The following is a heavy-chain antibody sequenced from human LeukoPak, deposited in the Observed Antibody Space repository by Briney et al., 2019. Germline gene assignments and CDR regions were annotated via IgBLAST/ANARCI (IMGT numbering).Heavy chain of an antibody. CDR2: IIPIFGTA. V-gene: IGHV1-69*13. CDR3: ARGELPNCSSTSCYGGYNWFDP. CDR1: GGTFSSYA. D-gene: IGHD2-2*01. Sequence: ASVKVSCKASGGTFSSYAISWVRQAPGQGLEWMGRIIPIFGTANYAQKFQGRVTITADESTSTAYMELSSLRSEDTAVYYCARGELPNCSSTSCYGGYNWFDPWGQGTLVTVSS. J-gene: IGHJ5*02.